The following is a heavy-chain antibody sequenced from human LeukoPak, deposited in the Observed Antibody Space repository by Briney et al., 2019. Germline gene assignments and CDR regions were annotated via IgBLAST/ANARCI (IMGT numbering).Heavy chain of an antibody. D-gene: IGHD3-22*01. V-gene: IGHV4-59*01. Sequence: PSETLSLTCTVSGGSISPYYWSWIRQPPGKGLEWIGYIYYSGSTNYNPSLKSRVTISLDTSKNQFSLQLSSVTAADTAVYYCARSTWLLDKWGQGTLVTVSS. CDR1: GGSISPYY. J-gene: IGHJ4*02. CDR2: IYYSGST. CDR3: ARSTWLLDK.